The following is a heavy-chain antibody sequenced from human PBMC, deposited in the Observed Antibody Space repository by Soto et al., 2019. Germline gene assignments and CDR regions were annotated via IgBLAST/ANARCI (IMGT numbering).Heavy chain of an antibody. CDR2: ISYDGSNK. CDR1: GFTFSSYA. CDR3: ARAREPEYSSAIFFDI. V-gene: IGHV3-30-3*01. Sequence: PGGSLRLSCAASGFTFSSYAMHWVRQAPGKGLEWVAVISYDGSNKYYADSVKGRFTISRDNSKNTLYLQMNSLRAEDTAVYYCARAREPEYSSAIFFDIWGQGXLVTVSS. D-gene: IGHD5-18*01. J-gene: IGHJ4*02.